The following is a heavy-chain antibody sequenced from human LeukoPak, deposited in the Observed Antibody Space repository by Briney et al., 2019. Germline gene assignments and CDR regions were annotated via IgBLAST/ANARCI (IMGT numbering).Heavy chain of an antibody. Sequence: GGSLRLSCAASGFTFSSACLSWVRQAPGKGLEWVGRIRTKSDGETVDYAAPVKGRFTISRDDSKNTLFLQMNSLKTEDTAVYYCATPALGRRLYYYDYWGQGTLVTVSS. CDR1: GFTFSSAC. V-gene: IGHV3-15*07. CDR3: ATPALGRRLYYYDY. CDR2: IRTKSDGETV. J-gene: IGHJ4*02. D-gene: IGHD3-16*01.